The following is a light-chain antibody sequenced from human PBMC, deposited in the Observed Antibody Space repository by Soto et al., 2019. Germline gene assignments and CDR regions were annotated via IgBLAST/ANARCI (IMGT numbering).Light chain of an antibody. CDR2: AAS. J-gene: IGKJ4*01. Sequence: EIVLTQSPATLSLSPGERATLSCRPSQGVSSSLAWYQQKPAQAPRLLIYAASTRATGIPARFSGSGSGTDFTLTISSLEPEDFAIYYCQQRYNWPLTFGGGTKVDIK. CDR1: QGVSSS. V-gene: IGKV3-11*01. CDR3: QQRYNWPLT.